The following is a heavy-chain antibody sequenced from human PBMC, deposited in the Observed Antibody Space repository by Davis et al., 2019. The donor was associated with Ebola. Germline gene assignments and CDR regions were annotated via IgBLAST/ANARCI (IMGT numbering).Heavy chain of an antibody. D-gene: IGHD6-6*01. CDR3: ARDLSLPYSSSSLLYYYYGMDV. CDR1: GGSINNYF. J-gene: IGHJ6*02. V-gene: IGHV4-59*01. CDR2: IHYLGNT. Sequence: MPSETLSLTCTVSGGSINNYFWSWIRQPPGKGLEWIGNIHYLGNTNYNPSLKSRVTMSVDTSKNQFSLKLSSVTAADTAVYYCARDLSLPYSSSSLLYYYYGMDVWGQGTTVTVSS.